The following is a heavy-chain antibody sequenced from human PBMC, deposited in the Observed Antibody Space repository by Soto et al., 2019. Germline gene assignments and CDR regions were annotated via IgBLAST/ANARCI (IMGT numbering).Heavy chain of an antibody. V-gene: IGHV3-73*01. CDR1: GFTFSGSA. D-gene: IGHD2-2*01. J-gene: IGHJ6*02. CDR2: IRSKANSYAT. CDR3: TRPRYCSSTSCYACYYYYYGMDV. Sequence: PGGSLRLSCAASGFTFSGSAMHWVRQASGKGLEWVGRIRSKANSYATAYAASVKGRFTISRDDSKNTAYLQMNSLKTEDTAVYYCTRPRYCSSTSCYACYYYYYGMDVWGQGTTVTVSS.